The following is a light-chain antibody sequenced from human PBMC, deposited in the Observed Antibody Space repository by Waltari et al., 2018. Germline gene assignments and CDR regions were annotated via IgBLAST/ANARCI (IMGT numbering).Light chain of an antibody. CDR2: HAS. J-gene: IGKJ1*01. CDR1: QSVGRS. CDR3: QKYERLPAT. Sequence: IVLTQSPGTLSLSPGESTNLACRASQSVGRSVVWYQQKPGQAPRLLIYHASTRATGIPDRISGSGAGTDFSLTISRLEPEDFAVYYCQKYERLPATFGQGTKVEIK. V-gene: IGKV3-20*01.